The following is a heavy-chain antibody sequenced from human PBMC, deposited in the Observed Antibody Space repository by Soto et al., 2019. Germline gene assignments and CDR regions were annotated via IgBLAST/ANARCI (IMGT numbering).Heavy chain of an antibody. CDR2: INHSGST. J-gene: IGHJ4*02. D-gene: IGHD3-22*01. CDR1: GGSFSGYY. Sequence: QVQLQQWGAGLLKPSETLSLTCAVYGGSFSGYYWSWIRQPPGKGLEWIGEINHSGSTNYNPSLKSRVTISADTSKTPVSLKLSSVPAADTAVYYCARGNPHRHYYDSSGYYYGPYYFDYWGQGTLVTVSS. CDR3: ARGNPHRHYYDSSGYYYGPYYFDY. V-gene: IGHV4-34*01.